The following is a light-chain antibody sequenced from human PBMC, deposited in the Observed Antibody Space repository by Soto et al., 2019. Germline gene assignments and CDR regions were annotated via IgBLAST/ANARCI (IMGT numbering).Light chain of an antibody. CDR2: GAS. J-gene: IGKJ1*01. Sequence: EIVMTQSPSTLSVSPGERATLSCRARQSVSSNLAWYQQKPCQAPKLLIYGASTRATGIPARFSGSGSGTEFTLTISSLQSEDFAVYYCQQYNNWPPWTFGQGTKVEIK. CDR3: QQYNNWPPWT. V-gene: IGKV3-15*01. CDR1: QSVSSN.